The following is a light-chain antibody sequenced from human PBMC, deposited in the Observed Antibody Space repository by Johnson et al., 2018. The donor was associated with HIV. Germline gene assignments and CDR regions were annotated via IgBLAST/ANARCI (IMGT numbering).Light chain of an antibody. J-gene: IGLJ1*01. Sequence: QSVLTQPPSVSAAPGQKVTISCSGSSSNIGNNDVSWYQQLPGTAPKLLIYDNNKRPSGIPDRFSGSKSGTSATLGITGLQTGDDADYYCGTWDSSLSAYVFGTGTKVTVL. CDR3: GTWDSSLSAYV. CDR1: SSNIGNND. V-gene: IGLV1-51*01. CDR2: DNN.